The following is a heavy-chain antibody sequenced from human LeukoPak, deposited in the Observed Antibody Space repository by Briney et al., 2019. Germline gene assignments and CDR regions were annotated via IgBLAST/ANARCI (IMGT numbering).Heavy chain of an antibody. CDR1: GGSISSGGYY. V-gene: IGHV4-31*03. Sequence: PSETLSLTCTVSGGSISSGGYYWSWIRQLPGMGLEWIGHIYYSGTTYYNWSLKSRVTIPVDTSNNQLSLRLNSVSAADTAVYYCATVGSDSRGLHWFDSWGQGTLVTVSS. D-gene: IGHD3-22*01. CDR2: IYYSGTT. J-gene: IGHJ5*01. CDR3: ATVGSDSRGLHWFDS.